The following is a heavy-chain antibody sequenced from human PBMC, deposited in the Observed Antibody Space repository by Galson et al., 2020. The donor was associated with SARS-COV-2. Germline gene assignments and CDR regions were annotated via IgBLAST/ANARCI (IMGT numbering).Heavy chain of an antibody. V-gene: IGHV3-30*04. CDR1: GFTFSSYA. J-gene: IGHJ3*02. D-gene: IGHD3-3*01. CDR3: ARGGTDFDAVDI. CDR2: ISYDGSNK. Sequence: GGSLRLSCAASGFTFSSYAMHWVRQAPGKGLEWVAVISYDGSNKYYADSVKGRFTISRDNSKNTLYLQMNSLRAEDTAVYYCARGGTDFDAVDIWGQGTMVTVSS.